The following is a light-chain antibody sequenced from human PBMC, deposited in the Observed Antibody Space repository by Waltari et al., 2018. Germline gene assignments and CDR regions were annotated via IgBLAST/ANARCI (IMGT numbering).Light chain of an antibody. CDR2: WAS. J-gene: IGKJ2*01. CDR1: QNLLYNTDNKNY. Sequence: DIVMTQSPDSLAVSLGETVTINCRSRQNLLYNTDNKNYLVWFQQKPGQPPKLLIYWASTRESGVPDRFSGSGSGTEFTLTISSLQAADVAVYYCQQCYSTPYTFGQGTKLEIK. CDR3: QQCYSTPYT. V-gene: IGKV4-1*01.